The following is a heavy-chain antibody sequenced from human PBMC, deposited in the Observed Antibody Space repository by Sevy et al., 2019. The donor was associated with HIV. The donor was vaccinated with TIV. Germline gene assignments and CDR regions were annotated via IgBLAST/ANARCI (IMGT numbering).Heavy chain of an antibody. Sequence: GGSLRLSCAASGFTFSSYSMNWVRQAPGKGLEWVSSISSSSSYIYYAYSVKGRFTISRDNAKNSLYLQMNSLRAEDTAVYYCARVCSSTSWPWDYYYYYMDVWGKGTTVTVSS. V-gene: IGHV3-21*01. CDR2: ISSSSSYI. J-gene: IGHJ6*03. CDR3: ARVCSSTSWPWDYYYYYMDV. CDR1: GFTFSSYS. D-gene: IGHD2-2*01.